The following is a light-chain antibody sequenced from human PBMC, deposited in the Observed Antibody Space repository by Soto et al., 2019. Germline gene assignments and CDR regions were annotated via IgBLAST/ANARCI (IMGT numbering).Light chain of an antibody. V-gene: IGKV1-5*01. Sequence: GDRVTITCRASQSIRSSLAWYQQHPGKAPKLLIFDASRLEVGVPSRFSGSGSGTDFTLTISSLEPEDFAVYYCQQRMNWPLTFGQGTRLEI. CDR2: DAS. CDR3: QQRMNWPLT. CDR1: QSIRSS. J-gene: IGKJ5*01.